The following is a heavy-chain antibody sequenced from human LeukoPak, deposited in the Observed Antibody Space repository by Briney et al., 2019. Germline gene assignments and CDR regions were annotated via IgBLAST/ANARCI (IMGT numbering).Heavy chain of an antibody. CDR1: GFTFSDYW. CDR3: ARDGRFSYGAFDI. CDR2: IKQDGSEK. Sequence: GSLRLSFVASGFTFSDYWMTWVRQAPGKGLECVANIKQDGSEKFYVDSVKGRFTISRDNAKNSLYLQMNSLRAEDTAVYYCARDGRFSYGAFDIWGQGTMVTVSS. V-gene: IGHV3-7*01. D-gene: IGHD3-3*01. J-gene: IGHJ3*02.